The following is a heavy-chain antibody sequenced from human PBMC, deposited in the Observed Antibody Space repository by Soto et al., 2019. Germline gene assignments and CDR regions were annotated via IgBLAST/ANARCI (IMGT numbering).Heavy chain of an antibody. Sequence: ESGGGVLQPGRSLRLSCAGSGFTFSNYGIHWVRQAPGKGLEWVAAISYDATNKHYAESLKGRFTISRDNSKNMLYLQMNSLRPEDTAVYYCARETGTNYYFYGMDVWGQGTTVTVSS. V-gene: IGHV3-30*03. CDR2: ISYDATNK. CDR3: ARETGTNYYFYGMDV. J-gene: IGHJ6*02. D-gene: IGHD3-10*01. CDR1: GFTFSNYG.